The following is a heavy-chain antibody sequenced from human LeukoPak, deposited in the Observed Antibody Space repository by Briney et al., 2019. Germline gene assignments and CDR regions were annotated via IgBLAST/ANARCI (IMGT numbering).Heavy chain of an antibody. V-gene: IGHV3-33*06. J-gene: IGHJ4*02. CDR2: IWYDGSNK. CDR1: GFTFSSYG. D-gene: IGHD5-12*01. Sequence: GSLRLSCAASGFTFSSYGMHWVRQAPGKGLEWVAVIWYDGSNKYYADSVKGRFTISRDNSKNTLYLQMNSLRAEDTAVYYCAKIRGYSGTSYFDYWGQGTLVTVSS. CDR3: AKIRGYSGTSYFDY.